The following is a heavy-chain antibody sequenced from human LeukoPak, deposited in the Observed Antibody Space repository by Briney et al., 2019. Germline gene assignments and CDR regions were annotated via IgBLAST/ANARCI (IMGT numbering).Heavy chain of an antibody. CDR3: ARDWRGYGSGSSSFDY. J-gene: IGHJ4*02. D-gene: IGHD3-10*01. V-gene: IGHV3-11*01. CDR1: GFTFSYYY. CDR2: ISSSGSTI. Sequence: GGSLRLSCAASGFTFSYYYMSWIRQAPGEGREWVSYISSSGSTIYYADSVKGRFTISRDNAKNSLYLQMDSLRAEDTAVYYCARDWRGYGSGSSSFDYWGQGTLVTVSS.